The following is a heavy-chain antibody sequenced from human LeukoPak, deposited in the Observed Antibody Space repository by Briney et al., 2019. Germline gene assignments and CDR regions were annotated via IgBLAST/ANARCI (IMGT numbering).Heavy chain of an antibody. D-gene: IGHD6-13*01. V-gene: IGHV3-21*01. CDR2: ISSSSSYI. CDR3: ARDFKAWYSSSWTDY. Sequence: PGGSLRLSCAASGFTFSSYSMNWVRQAPGKGXXXXXXISSSSSYIYYADSVKGRFTISRDNAKNSLYLQMNSLRAEDTAVYYCARDFKAWYSSSWTDYWGQGTLVTVSS. CDR1: GFTFSSYS. J-gene: IGHJ4*02.